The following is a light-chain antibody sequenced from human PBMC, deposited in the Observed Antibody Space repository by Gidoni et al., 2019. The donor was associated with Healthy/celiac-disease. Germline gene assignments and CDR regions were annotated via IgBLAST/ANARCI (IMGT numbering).Light chain of an antibody. CDR1: QSVSSY. V-gene: IGKV3-11*01. Sequence: EIVLTQTPATLSLSPGERATLPCRASQSVSSYLAWYQQKPGQAPRLLIYDASNRATGIPARFSGSGSGTDFTLTISSVEPEDFAVYYCQQRSNWPPFTFGPGTKVDIK. CDR2: DAS. CDR3: QQRSNWPPFT. J-gene: IGKJ3*01.